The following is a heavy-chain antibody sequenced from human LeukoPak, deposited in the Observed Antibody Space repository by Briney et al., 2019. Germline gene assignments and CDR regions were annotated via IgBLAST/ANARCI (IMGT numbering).Heavy chain of an antibody. CDR1: GFTFSTYA. CDR2: ISSDGSNE. J-gene: IGHJ6*02. CDR3: ARGFGGRGAGSSGFYYYYYYIMDV. Sequence: GGSLRLSCAASGFTFSTYAMHWVRQAPGKGLEWVAVISSDGSNEFYADSVKGRFTISRDNSKSTLYLQMNSLRPEDTAMFYCARGFGGRGAGSSGFYYYYYYIMDVWGQGTTVTVSS. D-gene: IGHD3-22*01. V-gene: IGHV3-30*01.